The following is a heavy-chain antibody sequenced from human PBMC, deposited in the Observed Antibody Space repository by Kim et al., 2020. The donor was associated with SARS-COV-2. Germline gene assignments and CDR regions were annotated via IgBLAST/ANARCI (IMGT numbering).Heavy chain of an antibody. V-gene: IGHV3-15*01. CDR2: TT. Sequence: TTDYAAPVKGRFTISRDDSKNTLYLQMNSLKTEDTAVYYCTTDQITTGYWGQGTLVTVSS. CDR3: TTDQITTGY. D-gene: IGHD1-1*01. J-gene: IGHJ4*02.